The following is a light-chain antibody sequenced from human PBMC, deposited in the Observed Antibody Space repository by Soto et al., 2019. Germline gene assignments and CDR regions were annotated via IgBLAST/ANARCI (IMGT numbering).Light chain of an antibody. J-gene: IGKJ4*01. CDR3: QQTNTFLPLT. V-gene: IGKV1-12*01. Sequence: DIQMTQFPSSVSASVGDRVTITCRASQGISNWLAWYQQQPGKAPKLLIYAASSLQSGVPSRFSGGGSGTHFTLIISSLQPEDFATYYCQQTNTFLPLTFGGGTKVEIK. CDR1: QGISNW. CDR2: AAS.